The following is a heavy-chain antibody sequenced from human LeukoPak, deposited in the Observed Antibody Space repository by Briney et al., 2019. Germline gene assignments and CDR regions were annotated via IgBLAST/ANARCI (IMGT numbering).Heavy chain of an antibody. CDR3: ARSITPHYGMDV. Sequence: GGSLRLSCAASGFTFSSYGMHWVRQAPGKGLEWVAVIWYDGSNKYYADSVKGRFTISRDNSKNTLYLQMNSLRAEDTAVYYCARSITPHYGMDVGGQGTTVTVSS. D-gene: IGHD3-10*01. V-gene: IGHV3-33*01. CDR1: GFTFSSYG. J-gene: IGHJ6*02. CDR2: IWYDGSNK.